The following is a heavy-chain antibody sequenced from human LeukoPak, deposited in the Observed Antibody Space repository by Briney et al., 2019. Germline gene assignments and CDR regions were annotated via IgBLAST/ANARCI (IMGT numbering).Heavy chain of an antibody. J-gene: IGHJ4*02. CDR3: ARYYYDSSGFSQTFFDY. D-gene: IGHD3-22*01. Sequence: SVKSSCKASGGTFSSYAISWVRQAPGQGLEWMGRIIPIFGIANYAQKFQGRVTITADKSTSTAYMELSSLRSEDTAVYYCARYYYDSSGFSQTFFDYWGQGTLVTVSS. CDR1: GGTFSSYA. CDR2: IIPIFGIA. V-gene: IGHV1-69*04.